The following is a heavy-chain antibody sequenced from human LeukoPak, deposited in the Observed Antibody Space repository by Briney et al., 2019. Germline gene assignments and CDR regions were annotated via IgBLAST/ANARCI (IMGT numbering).Heavy chain of an antibody. Sequence: GTSLRLSCAASGFIFSNYGMHWVRQAPGKGLEWVALIYYDGTNKYYADSVKGRFTISRDNSKNTLFLQMNSLRAEDTAVYYCAKDPSDSGSYPDYWGQGTLVTVSS. CDR2: IYYDGTNK. V-gene: IGHV3-30*18. CDR3: AKDPSDSGSYPDY. D-gene: IGHD1-26*01. J-gene: IGHJ4*02. CDR1: GFIFSNYG.